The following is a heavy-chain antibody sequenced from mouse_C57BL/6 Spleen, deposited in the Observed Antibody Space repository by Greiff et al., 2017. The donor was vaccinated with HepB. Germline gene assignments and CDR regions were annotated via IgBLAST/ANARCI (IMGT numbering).Heavy chain of an antibody. Sequence: VQLQQSGPELVKPGASVKISCKASGYTFTDYYMNWVKQSHGKSLEWIGDINPNNGGTSYNQKFKGKATLTVDKSSSTAYMELRSLTSEDSAVYYCAREGGYGNYPAMDYWGQGTSVTVSS. CDR2: INPNNGGT. V-gene: IGHV1-26*01. J-gene: IGHJ4*01. CDR3: AREGGYGNYPAMDY. CDR1: GYTFTDYY. D-gene: IGHD2-1*01.